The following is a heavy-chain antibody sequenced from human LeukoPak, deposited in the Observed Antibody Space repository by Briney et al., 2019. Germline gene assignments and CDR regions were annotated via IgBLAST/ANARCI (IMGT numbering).Heavy chain of an antibody. V-gene: IGHV3-23*01. Sequence: PGGSLRLSCAASGFTFRTYAMSWVRQAPGKGLEWVSGISDSGDGTYYAEYVKCRFSISRANSKNTVFLQMNSLRADDTAKYYCAKDKAPGSWHTHSDFWGKGTLVTVSS. D-gene: IGHD6-13*01. CDR3: AKDKAPGSWHTHSDF. J-gene: IGHJ4*02. CDR2: ISDSGDGT. CDR1: GFTFRTYA.